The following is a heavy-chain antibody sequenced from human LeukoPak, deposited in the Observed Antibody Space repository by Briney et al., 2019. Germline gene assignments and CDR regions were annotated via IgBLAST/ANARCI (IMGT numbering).Heavy chain of an antibody. J-gene: IGHJ6*03. Sequence: PSETLSLTCTVSGGSISSSSYYWGWIRQPPGKGLEWIGYIYYSGSTNYNPSLKSRVTISAGTSKNQFSLKLSSVTAADTAVYYCARVEEGYGSGRRENYYYYYMDVWGKGTTVTISS. CDR2: IYYSGST. V-gene: IGHV4-61*05. CDR1: GGSISSSSYY. D-gene: IGHD3-10*01. CDR3: ARVEEGYGSGRRENYYYYYMDV.